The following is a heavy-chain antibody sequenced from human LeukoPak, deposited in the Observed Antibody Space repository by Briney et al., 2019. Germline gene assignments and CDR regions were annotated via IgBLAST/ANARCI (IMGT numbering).Heavy chain of an antibody. D-gene: IGHD4-17*01. V-gene: IGHV3-74*01. CDR3: ARAKVPYGDYYGFEP. Sequence: GGSLRLSCAASGFTFSSYWMHWVRQAPGKGLVWVARINSDGSSTSYADSVKGRFTISRDNAKNTLYLQMNSLRAEYTAVYYCARAKVPYGDYYGFEPWGQGTLVTVSS. CDR2: INSDGSST. CDR1: GFTFSSYW. J-gene: IGHJ5*02.